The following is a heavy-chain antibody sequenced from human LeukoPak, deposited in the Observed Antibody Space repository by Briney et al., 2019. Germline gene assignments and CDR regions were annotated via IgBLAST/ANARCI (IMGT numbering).Heavy chain of an antibody. CDR2: IWYDGSNQ. Sequence: PGGSLRLSCAASGFTFSSYGMHWVRQAPGKGLEWVAVIWYDGSNQYYADPVKGRFTISRDNSKNTLYLQMNSLRAEDTAVYYCARDKAGDHDYWGQGTLVTVSS. CDR1: GFTFSSYG. CDR3: ARDKAGDHDY. J-gene: IGHJ4*02. V-gene: IGHV3-33*01. D-gene: IGHD7-27*01.